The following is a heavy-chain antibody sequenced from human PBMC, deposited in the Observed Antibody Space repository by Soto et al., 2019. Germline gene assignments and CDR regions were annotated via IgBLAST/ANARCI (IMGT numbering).Heavy chain of an antibody. D-gene: IGHD3-16*01. V-gene: IGHV1-18*01. Sequence: ASVKVSCKASGYTFTSYGISWVRQAPGQGLEWMGWISAYNGNTNYAQKLQGRVTMTTDTSTSTAYMELRSLRSDDTAVYYCARDRLSVNIYYGMDVWGKGTTVTVSS. CDR1: GYTFTSYG. CDR3: ARDRLSVNIYYGMDV. CDR2: ISAYNGNT. J-gene: IGHJ6*04.